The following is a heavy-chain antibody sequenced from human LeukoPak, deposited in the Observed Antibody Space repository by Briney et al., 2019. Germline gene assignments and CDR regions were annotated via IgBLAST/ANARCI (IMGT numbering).Heavy chain of an antibody. CDR2: ISGSGGST. V-gene: IGHV3-23*01. CDR3: ARTLYSSSWADY. Sequence: GGSLRLSCAASGFTFSSYAMSCVRQAPGRGLEWVSAISGSGGSTYYADSVKGRFTISRDNSKNTLYLQMNSLRAEDPAVYYCARTLYSSSWADYWGQGTLVTVSS. D-gene: IGHD6-13*01. CDR1: GFTFSSYA. J-gene: IGHJ4*02.